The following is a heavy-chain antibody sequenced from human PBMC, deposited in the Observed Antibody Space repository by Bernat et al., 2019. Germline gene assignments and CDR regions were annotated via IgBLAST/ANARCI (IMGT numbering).Heavy chain of an antibody. CDR2: IKSKTDGGTT. D-gene: IGHD3-10*01. CDR3: TTAPRGYVDY. CDR1: GFTFSNAW. J-gene: IGHJ4*02. Sequence: EVQLVESGGDLGKPGGSLRLSCAASGFTFSNAWMNWVRQAPGKGLEWVGRIKSKTDGGTTDYAAPVKGRFTLSRDDFTNTLSLQMNSLQTEDTAVYSFTTAPRGYVDYWCPGPLVTVSS. V-gene: IGHV3-15*07.